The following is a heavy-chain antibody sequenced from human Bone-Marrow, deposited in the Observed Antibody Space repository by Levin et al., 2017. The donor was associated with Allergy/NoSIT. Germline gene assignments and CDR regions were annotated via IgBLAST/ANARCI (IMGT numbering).Heavy chain of an antibody. D-gene: IGHD6-25*01. V-gene: IGHV4-59*01. Sequence: PGGSLRLSCSVSGSPLSSYYWGWIRQPPGKGLELIAYISKSGSTTYNPSLTGRVTISVDTPKNQFSLKLNSVTAADTAVYYCARDGSGRPFQYWGQGTLVTVSS. CDR1: GSPLSSYY. CDR2: ISKSGST. J-gene: IGHJ1*01. CDR3: ARDGSGRPFQY.